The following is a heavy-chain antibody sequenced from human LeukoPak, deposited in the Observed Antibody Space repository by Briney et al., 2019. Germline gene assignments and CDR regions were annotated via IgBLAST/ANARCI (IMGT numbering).Heavy chain of an antibody. CDR3: ARDRVGYCSSTSCYAVDC. J-gene: IGHJ4*02. V-gene: IGHV1-18*01. CDR1: GYTFTSYG. Sequence: ASVKVSCKASGYTFTSYGISWVRQAPGQGLEWMGRISAYNGNTNYAQKLQGRVTMTTDTSTSTAYMDLRSLRSDDTAVYYCARDRVGYCSSTSCYAVDCWGQGTLVTVSS. CDR2: ISAYNGNT. D-gene: IGHD2-2*01.